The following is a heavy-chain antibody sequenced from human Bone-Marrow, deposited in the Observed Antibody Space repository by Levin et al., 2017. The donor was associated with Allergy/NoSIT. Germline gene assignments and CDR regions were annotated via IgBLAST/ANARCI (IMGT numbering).Heavy chain of an antibody. D-gene: IGHD5-24*01. CDR3: ARSFRDTRAYPFDF. CDR1: GASIGSYY. J-gene: IGHJ4*02. Sequence: SQTLSLTCSVSGASIGSYYWSWIRQSPGKGLEWIGYISYSGSPNYNPSLKSRVTIPLDISKNQFSLSLRSVTAADTAVYYCARSFRDTRAYPFDFWGQGTLVTVSS. V-gene: IGHV4-59*12. CDR2: ISYSGSP.